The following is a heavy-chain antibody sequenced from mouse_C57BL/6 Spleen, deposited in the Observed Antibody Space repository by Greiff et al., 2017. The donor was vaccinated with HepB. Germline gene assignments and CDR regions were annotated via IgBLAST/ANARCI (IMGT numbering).Heavy chain of an antibody. V-gene: IGHV1-82*01. CDR1: GYAFSSSW. CDR2: IDPGDGDT. D-gene: IGHD1-1*01. Sequence: QVQLQQSGPELVKPGASVKISCKASGYAFSSSWMNWVKQRPGKGLEWIGRIDPGDGDTNYNGKFKGKATLTADKSSSTAYMQLSSLTSEDSAVYFCAREEVGGSSHWYFDVWGTGTTVTVSS. CDR3: AREEVGGSSHWYFDV. J-gene: IGHJ1*03.